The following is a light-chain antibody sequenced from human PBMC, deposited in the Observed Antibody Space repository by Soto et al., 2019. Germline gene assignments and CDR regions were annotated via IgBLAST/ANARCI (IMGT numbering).Light chain of an antibody. CDR1: QGISNY. J-gene: IGKJ1*01. V-gene: IGKV1-27*01. Sequence: DIQMTQSPSSLSASVGDRVTITCRASQGISNYLAWYQQKPGKVPKLLIYAASTLQSGVPSRFSGSGSGTDFTLTISSLQPEDVATYYCQNYNSAPTWTFGQETKVEIK. CDR2: AAS. CDR3: QNYNSAPTWT.